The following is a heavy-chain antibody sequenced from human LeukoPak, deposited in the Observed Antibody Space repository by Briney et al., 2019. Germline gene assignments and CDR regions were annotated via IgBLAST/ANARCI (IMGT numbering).Heavy chain of an antibody. Sequence: PGGSLRLSCAASGFTFTSYAMSWVRHAPGKGREWVSHINSDGSITDYADSVKGRFTISRDNARNTLSLQMDSLRVEDTAVYYCARNPTGDYDYWGQGALVTVSS. CDR2: INSDGSIT. CDR3: ARNPTGDYDY. D-gene: IGHD2-8*02. CDR1: GFTFTSYA. V-gene: IGHV3-74*01. J-gene: IGHJ4*02.